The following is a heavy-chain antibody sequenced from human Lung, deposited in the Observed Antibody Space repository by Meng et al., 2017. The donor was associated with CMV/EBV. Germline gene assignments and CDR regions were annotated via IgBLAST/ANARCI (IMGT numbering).Heavy chain of an antibody. CDR3: SRTLDH. CDR2: INPDGSEK. CDR1: GFTFSTNW. Sequence: GGSLRLSCAASGFTFSTNWMDWVSQTPGKGLEWVANINPDGSEKYYVGSVEGRFTISRDNGKNLLSLEMISLRAEDTGVYYCSRTLDHSGQGTLVTVSS. V-gene: IGHV3-7*01. J-gene: IGHJ5*02.